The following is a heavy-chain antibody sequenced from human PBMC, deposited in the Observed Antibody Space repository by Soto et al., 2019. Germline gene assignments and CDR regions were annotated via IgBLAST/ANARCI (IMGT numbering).Heavy chain of an antibody. CDR3: ASWLQREHAYDI. D-gene: IGHD1-1*01. Sequence: EVQLLESGGDLVQPGGSLRLSCAASGFTFSSYAMSWVRQTPGKGLEWVSAISGSGGNTYYADSVKGRFTISRDNSKNMLYLQMNSLRAEDTALFYCASWLQREHAYDIWGLGTMVTVSS. CDR2: ISGSGGNT. V-gene: IGHV3-23*01. J-gene: IGHJ3*02. CDR1: GFTFSSYA.